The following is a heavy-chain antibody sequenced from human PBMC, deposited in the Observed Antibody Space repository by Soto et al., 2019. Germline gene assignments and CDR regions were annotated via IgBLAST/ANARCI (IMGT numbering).Heavy chain of an antibody. Sequence: RGESLKISCKGSGYSFTSYYISWVRPMPGKGLEWMGRIDPSDSYASYNPSFQVHVTISVCKAISTAYLQWSSRKASDTAMYYCARHGYHDSSGHSWTWGQGPPVTVYS. V-gene: IGHV5-10-1*01. D-gene: IGHD3-22*01. CDR2: IDPSDSYA. CDR1: GYSFTSYY. J-gene: IGHJ5*02. CDR3: ARHGYHDSSGHSWT.